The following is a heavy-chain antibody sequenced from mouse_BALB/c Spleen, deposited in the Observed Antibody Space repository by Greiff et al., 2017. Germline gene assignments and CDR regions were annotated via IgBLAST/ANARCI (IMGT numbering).Heavy chain of an antibody. Sequence: EVQLQESGGGLVQPGGSRKLSCAASGFTFSDYGMAWVRQAPGKGPEWVAFISNLAYSIYYADTVTGRFTISRENAKNTLYLEMSSLRSEDTAMYYCARGTTVERYFDVWGAGTTVTVSS. J-gene: IGHJ1*01. D-gene: IGHD1-1*01. V-gene: IGHV5-15*02. CDR1: GFTFSDYG. CDR2: ISNLAYSI. CDR3: ARGTTVERYFDV.